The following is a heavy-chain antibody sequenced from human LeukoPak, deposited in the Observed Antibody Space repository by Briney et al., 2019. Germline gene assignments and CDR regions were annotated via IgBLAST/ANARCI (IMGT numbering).Heavy chain of an antibody. CDR1: VGSFSGYY. CDR2: INHSGST. D-gene: IGHD6-19*01. CDR3: ARVGHVAVAGHGTFDY. Sequence: SETLSLTCAVYVGSFSGYYWSWIRQPPGKGQEWIGEINHSGSTNYNPSLKSRVTISVDTSKNQFSLKLSSVTAADTAVYYCARVGHVAVAGHGTFDYWGQGTLVTVSS. J-gene: IGHJ4*02. V-gene: IGHV4-34*01.